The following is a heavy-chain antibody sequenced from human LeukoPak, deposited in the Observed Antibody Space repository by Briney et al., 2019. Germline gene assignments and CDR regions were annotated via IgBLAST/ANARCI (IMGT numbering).Heavy chain of an antibody. V-gene: IGHV4-59*08. D-gene: IGHD3-9*01. J-gene: IGHJ3*02. Sequence: SETLSLTCTVSGGSTSSYYWTWIRQPPGEGLEWIGYIYNSRSTNYNPSLNSRVTISADASKNRFSLKLNSVTAADTAVYYCARRNVLTEGEAFDIWGQGTTVTVSS. CDR2: IYNSRST. CDR3: ARRNVLTEGEAFDI. CDR1: GGSTSSYY.